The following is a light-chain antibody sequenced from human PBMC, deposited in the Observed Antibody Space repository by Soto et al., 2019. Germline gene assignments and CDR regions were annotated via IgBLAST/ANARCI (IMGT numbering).Light chain of an antibody. CDR1: QGISSE. CDR3: QQVHAYPLS. Sequence: IQLTQSPSFLSASVGDRVTITCRASQGISSELAWYQQKPGKAPRFLIQAASTLQSGVPSRFSCSASGTEFTLTISSLQPEDFATYYCQQVHAYPLSFGQGTKLEIK. V-gene: IGKV1-9*01. J-gene: IGKJ2*03. CDR2: AAS.